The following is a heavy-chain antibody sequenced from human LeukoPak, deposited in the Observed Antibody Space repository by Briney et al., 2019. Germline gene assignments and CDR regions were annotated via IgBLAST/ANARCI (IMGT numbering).Heavy chain of an antibody. V-gene: IGHV1-69*13. D-gene: IGHD2-15*01. J-gene: IGHJ3*02. CDR2: IIPIFGTA. Sequence: GASVKVSCKASGGTFSSYAISWVRQAPGRGLEWMGGIIPIFGTANYAQKFQGRVTITADESTSTAYMELSSLRSEDTAVYYCARGGLGYCSGGSCYDAFDIWGQGTMVTVSS. CDR1: GGTFSSYA. CDR3: ARGGLGYCSGGSCYDAFDI.